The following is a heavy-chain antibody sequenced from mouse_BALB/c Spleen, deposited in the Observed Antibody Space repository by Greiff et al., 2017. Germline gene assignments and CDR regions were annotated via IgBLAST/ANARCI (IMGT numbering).Heavy chain of an antibody. Sequence: EVQLQQSGPELVKPGASVKMSCKASGYTFTDYYMDWVKQSHGESFEWIGRVNPYNGGTSYNQKFKGKATLTVDKSSSTAYMGLNSLTSEDSAVYYCARGRYHAMDYWGQGTSVTVSS. CDR3: ARGRYHAMDY. CDR2: VNPYNGGT. J-gene: IGHJ4*01. CDR1: GYTFTDYY. V-gene: IGHV1-19*01.